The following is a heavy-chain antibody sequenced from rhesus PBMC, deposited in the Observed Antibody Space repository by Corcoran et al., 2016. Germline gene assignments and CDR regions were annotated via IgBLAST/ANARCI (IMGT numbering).Heavy chain of an antibody. V-gene: IGHV4-93*02. CDR1: GGSISRRNW. CDR3: ARLFCTSTTCSSFDY. D-gene: IGHD2-2*01. J-gene: IGHJ4*01. CDR2: IYGSGGST. Sequence: QVQLQESGPAVVTPSETLSLTCAVSGGSISRRNWGTGIRQAPGKGGEWIGGIYGSGGSTEYNPSLKSRVTISIDTSKNQFSLKLSSVTAADTAVYYCARLFCTSTTCSSFDYWGQGVLVTVSS.